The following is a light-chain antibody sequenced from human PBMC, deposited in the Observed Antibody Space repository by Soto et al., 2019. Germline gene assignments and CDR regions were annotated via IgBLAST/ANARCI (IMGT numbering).Light chain of an antibody. CDR1: SSNIGAGSD. V-gene: IGLV1-40*01. J-gene: IGLJ1*01. CDR2: GNT. Sequence: QSVLTRPPSISVAPGQRVTSSCTGSSSNIGAGSDVHWYHQLPGTAPKLLIYGNTNRPSGVPDRFSGSKSGTSASLAIAGLQTEDEGDYYCQTYDSSLSGLYVFGTGTKVTVL. CDR3: QTYDSSLSGLYV.